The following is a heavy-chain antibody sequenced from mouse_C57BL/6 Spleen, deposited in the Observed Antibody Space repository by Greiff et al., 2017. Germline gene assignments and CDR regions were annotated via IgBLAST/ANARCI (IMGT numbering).Heavy chain of an antibody. J-gene: IGHJ4*01. V-gene: IGHV1-19*01. CDR3: ARSFIYYDSPSYAMDY. Sequence: VQLQQSGPVLVKPGASVKMSCKASGYTFTDYYMNWVKQSHGKSLEWIGDINPYNGGTSYNQKFKGKATLTVDKSSSTAYMELNSLTSEYSAVYSCARSFIYYDSPSYAMDYWGQGTSVTVSA. CDR1: GYTFTDYY. CDR2: INPYNGGT. D-gene: IGHD2-4*01.